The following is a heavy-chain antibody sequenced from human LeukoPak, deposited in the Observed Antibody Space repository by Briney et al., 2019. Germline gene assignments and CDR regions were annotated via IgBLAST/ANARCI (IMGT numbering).Heavy chain of an antibody. V-gene: IGHV3-74*01. D-gene: IGHD6-25*01. J-gene: IGHJ6*02. Sequence: QSGGSLRLSCAASGFIFSTYWMHWVRQAPGKGLVWVSRINTDGSSTAYAASVKGRFTISRDNAKNILYPQMNSLRAEDTALYYCARERVGSDYYGLDVWGQGTTVSVSS. CDR2: INTDGSST. CDR3: ARERVGSDYYGLDV. CDR1: GFIFSTYW.